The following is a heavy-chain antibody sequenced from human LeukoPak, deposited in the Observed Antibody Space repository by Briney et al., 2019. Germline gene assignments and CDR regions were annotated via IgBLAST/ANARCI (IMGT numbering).Heavy chain of an antibody. CDR3: AKPGPSSYSGEREYYFDY. CDR1: GFTFSSYA. J-gene: IGHJ4*02. CDR2: ISGSDGST. Sequence: PGGSLRLSCAASGFTFSSYAMSWVRQAPGKGLEWVSGISGSDGSTNYADSVKGRFTISRDNSKNTLYLQMNSLRAEDTAVYYCAKPGPSSYSGEREYYFDYWGQGTLVTVSS. V-gene: IGHV3-23*01. D-gene: IGHD1-26*01.